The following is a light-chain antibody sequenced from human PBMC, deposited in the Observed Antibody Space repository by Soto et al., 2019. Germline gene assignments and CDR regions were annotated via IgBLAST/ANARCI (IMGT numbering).Light chain of an antibody. CDR1: QNITRY. CDR3: QQSFTFPIP. Sequence: EIEITQPPSSLSASVGDRVTITCGASQNITRYLHWYQQRPGKAPKLLIYAASSLQSGVPSRFSGSGSGTDFTLTISSLQPEDFTTYYCQQSFTFPIPSCQGGRPEIK. CDR2: AAS. V-gene: IGKV1-39*01. J-gene: IGKJ5*01.